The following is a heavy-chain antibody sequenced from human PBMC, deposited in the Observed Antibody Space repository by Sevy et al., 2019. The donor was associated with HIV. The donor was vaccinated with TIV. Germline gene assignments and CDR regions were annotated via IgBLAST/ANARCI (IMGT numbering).Heavy chain of an antibody. CDR2: IRSKANSYAT. J-gene: IGHJ6*02. Sequence: GGSLRLSCAASGFTFSGSAMHWVRQASGKGLEWVGRIRSKANSYATAYAASVKGRFTISRDDSKNTAYLQMNSLKTEDTAVYYCTRLEYYDFWSGYYLQIGGFGMDVWGQGTAVTVSS. V-gene: IGHV3-73*01. D-gene: IGHD3-3*01. CDR1: GFTFSGSA. CDR3: TRLEYYDFWSGYYLQIGGFGMDV.